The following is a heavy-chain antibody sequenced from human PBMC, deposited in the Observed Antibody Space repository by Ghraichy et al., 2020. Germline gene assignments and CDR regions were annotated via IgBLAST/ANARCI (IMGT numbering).Heavy chain of an antibody. CDR1: GFILSDHW. Sequence: GESLNISCAASGFILSDHWMDWVRQAPGKGLEWVGRSRGKARSYTTEYAASVKGRFTISRDDPKNSLYLQMNSLKTEDTAVYYCTRVAGSGSYREFDYWGQGALVTVSS. CDR2: SRGKARSYTT. CDR3: TRVAGSGSYREFDY. J-gene: IGHJ4*02. D-gene: IGHD3-10*01. V-gene: IGHV3-72*01.